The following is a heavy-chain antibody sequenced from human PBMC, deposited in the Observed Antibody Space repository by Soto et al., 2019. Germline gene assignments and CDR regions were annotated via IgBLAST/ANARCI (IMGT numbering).Heavy chain of an antibody. Sequence: EVQLVESGGGLVQPGGSLRLSCAASGFTFSSNWMHWVRRLPGRGLVWVSRINTDGSETTYEDSVEGRFTISRDNAKNMLYLQMNSLRAEDTAVYYCARLYYYDSSGYSTSSAFDIWGQGTMVTVSS. CDR3: ARLYYYDSSGYSTSSAFDI. J-gene: IGHJ3*02. V-gene: IGHV3-74*01. CDR1: GFTFSSNW. D-gene: IGHD3-22*01. CDR2: INTDGSET.